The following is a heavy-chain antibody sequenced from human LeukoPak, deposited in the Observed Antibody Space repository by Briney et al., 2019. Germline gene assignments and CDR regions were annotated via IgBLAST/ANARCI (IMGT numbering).Heavy chain of an antibody. J-gene: IGHJ4*02. Sequence: SETLSLTCTISGGSISAYYWSWIRQPLGKGLEWTGYIYFTGTTTYHPSLRSRVTISLDTSNNQFSLDLTSVTVADTAVYYCAKGRSYYDFDYWGQGTLVTVSS. D-gene: IGHD1-26*01. CDR2: IYFTGTT. V-gene: IGHV4-59*08. CDR3: AKGRSYYDFDY. CDR1: GGSISAYY.